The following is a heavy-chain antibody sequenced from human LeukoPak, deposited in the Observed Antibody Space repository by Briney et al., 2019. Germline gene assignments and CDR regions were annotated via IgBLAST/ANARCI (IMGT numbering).Heavy chain of an antibody. J-gene: IGHJ4*02. CDR1: GFTYNSHA. CDR3: AKDQGFSYYYLDY. Sequence: GGSLRLSCAASGFTYNSHAMSWVRQAPGKGLEWVSGISANGANTYYTDSVRGRFTISRDNSKNTVYLQMSSLSAEDTAIYYCAKDQGFSYYYLDYWGQGILVTVSS. V-gene: IGHV3-23*01. D-gene: IGHD5-18*01. CDR2: ISANGANT.